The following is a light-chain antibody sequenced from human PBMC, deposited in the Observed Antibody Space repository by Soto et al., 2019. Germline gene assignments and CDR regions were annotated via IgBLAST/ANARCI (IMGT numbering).Light chain of an antibody. CDR2: WSS. V-gene: IGKV4-1*01. CDR3: QQYYSSPFS. CDR1: QSLLYHTNNNNY. J-gene: IGKJ3*01. Sequence: DIVLAQSPDSLSLSLGERATINCKSSQSLLYHTNNNNYLAWSQHKLGQPPKLLMHWSSTRESGVPDRFSGSGSGTEFTLTISDLQAEDVAVYYCQQYYSSPFSVGPGTKVEI.